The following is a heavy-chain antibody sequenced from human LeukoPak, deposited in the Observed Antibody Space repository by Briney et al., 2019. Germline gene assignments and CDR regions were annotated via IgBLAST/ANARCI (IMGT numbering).Heavy chain of an antibody. CDR2: IYSGGST. D-gene: IGHD3-22*01. J-gene: IGHJ4*02. Sequence: PGGSLRLSCAASGFTVSSNYMSWVRQAPGKGLEWVSVIYSGGSTYYADSVKGRFTISRDNSKNTLYLQMNSLRAEDTAVYYCATYDPRGFIDYWGQGTLVTVSS. V-gene: IGHV3-66*01. CDR3: ATYDPRGFIDY. CDR1: GFTVSSNY.